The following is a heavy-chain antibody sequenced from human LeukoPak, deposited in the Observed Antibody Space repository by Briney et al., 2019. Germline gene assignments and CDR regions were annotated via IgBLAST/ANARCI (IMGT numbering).Heavy chain of an antibody. V-gene: IGHV3-72*01. CDR1: GFTFSNYE. CDR2: TRNKANSYTT. D-gene: IGHD6-19*01. CDR3: ARVNSGWHTDY. Sequence: PGGSLRLSCAASGFTFSNYEMNWVRQAPGKGLEWVGRTRNKANSYTTEYAASVRGRFTISRDDSKNSLFLQMNSLKTEDPAVYYCARVNSGWHTDYWGQGTLVSVSS. J-gene: IGHJ4*02.